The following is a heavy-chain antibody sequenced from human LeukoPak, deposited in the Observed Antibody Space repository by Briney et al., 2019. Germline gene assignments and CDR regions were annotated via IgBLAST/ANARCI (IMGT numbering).Heavy chain of an antibody. V-gene: IGHV5-51*01. J-gene: IGHJ4*02. D-gene: IGHD2-15*01. CDR1: GYSFTSYW. CDR3: ARFSGGVDH. CDR2: IYPGGSDT. Sequence: GESLKISCKGSGYSFTSYWIAWVRQMPGKGLECMGIIYPGGSDTTYSPSFQGQVTISADKSFSTAYLQWSSLKASHSAMYYCARFSGGVDHWGQGTLVTVSS.